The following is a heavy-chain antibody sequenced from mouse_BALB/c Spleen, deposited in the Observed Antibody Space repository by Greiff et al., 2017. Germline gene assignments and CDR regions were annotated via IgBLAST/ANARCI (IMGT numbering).Heavy chain of an antibody. V-gene: IGHV5-9*03. D-gene: IGHD2-1*01. CDR2: ISSGGGNT. CDR3: ARSDYGSSWFAY. Sequence: EVQRVESGGGLVKPGGSLKLSCAASGFTFSSYTMSWVRQTPEKRLEWVATISSGGGNTYYPDSVKGRFTISRDNAKNNLYLQMSSLRSEDTALYYCARSDYGSSWFAYWGQGTLVTVSA. CDR1: GFTFSSYT. J-gene: IGHJ3*01.